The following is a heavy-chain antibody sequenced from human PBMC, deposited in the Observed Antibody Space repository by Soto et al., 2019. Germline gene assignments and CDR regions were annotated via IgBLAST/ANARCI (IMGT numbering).Heavy chain of an antibody. CDR1: GFTFSTST. V-gene: IGHV3-21*02. CDR2: ISSTSTYT. D-gene: IGHD2-15*01. CDR3: ARVGSPGDCSGGFCPPPDY. J-gene: IGHJ4*02. Sequence: EVQLVESGGGLVKPGGSLRLSCAASGFTFSTSTMNWVRQAPGQGLEWLSSISSTSTYTYYAASVRGRFTISRDNAKNSLYLKMNSLTAEDTAVYYCARVGSPGDCSGGFCPPPDYWGQGTLVTVSS.